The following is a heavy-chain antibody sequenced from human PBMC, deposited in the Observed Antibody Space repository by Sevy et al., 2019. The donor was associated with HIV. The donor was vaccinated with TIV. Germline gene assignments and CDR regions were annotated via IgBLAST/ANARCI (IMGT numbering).Heavy chain of an antibody. CDR3: ARHCSSSSWYHAFDI. V-gene: IGHV4-34*01. Sequence: SETLSRTCAVYGGSFSGYYWSWIRQPPGKGLEWVGEINHSGSTNYNPSLKSRVTISVDTSNNQFALKLSSVTAADTAVYYCARHCSSSSWYHAFDIWGQGTMVTVSS. D-gene: IGHD2-2*01. CDR2: INHSGST. J-gene: IGHJ3*02. CDR1: GGSFSGYY.